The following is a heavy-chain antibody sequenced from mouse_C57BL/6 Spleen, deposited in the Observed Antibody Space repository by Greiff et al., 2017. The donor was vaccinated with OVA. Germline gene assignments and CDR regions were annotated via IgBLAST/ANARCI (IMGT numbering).Heavy chain of an antibody. D-gene: IGHD1-1*01. CDR3: ARHYYGSSYWFAY. CDR2: IYPGAGDT. CDR1: GYAFSSYW. V-gene: IGHV1-80*01. Sequence: QVQLQQSGAELVKPGASVKISCKASGYAFSSYWMNWVKQRPGKGLEWIGQIYPGAGDTNYNGKFKGKATLTADKSSSTAYMQLSSLTSEDSAVYFCARHYYGSSYWFAYWGQGTLVTVSA. J-gene: IGHJ3*01.